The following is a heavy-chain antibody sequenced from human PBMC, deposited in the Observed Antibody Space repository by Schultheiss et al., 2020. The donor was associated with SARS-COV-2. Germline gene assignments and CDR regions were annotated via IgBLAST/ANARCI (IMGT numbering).Heavy chain of an antibody. V-gene: IGHV1-18*01. D-gene: IGHD6-13*01. CDR2: VSGYNGKT. CDR1: GYTFSSYG. Sequence: ASVKVSSKASGYTFSSYGISWVRQAPGQGLEWMGWVSGYNGKTQCAQKFQGRVTITADESTTTVYIEVTSLRTDDTAVYYCAREGIAAAINPFDYWGQGTVVTVSS. J-gene: IGHJ4*02. CDR3: AREGIAAAINPFDY.